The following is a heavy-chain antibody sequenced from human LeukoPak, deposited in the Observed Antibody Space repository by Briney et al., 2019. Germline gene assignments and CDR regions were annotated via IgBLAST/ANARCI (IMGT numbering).Heavy chain of an antibody. D-gene: IGHD3-10*01. J-gene: IGHJ5*02. CDR1: GGSISSYY. CDR2: IYYSGST. CDR3: ARDPSGTSGWFDP. V-gene: IGHV4-59*01. Sequence: SRTLSLTCTVSGGSISSYYWSWIRQPPGKGLEWIGYIYYSGSTNYNPSLKSRVTISVDTSKNQFSLKLSSVTAADTAVYYCARDPSGTSGWFDPWGQGTLVTVSS.